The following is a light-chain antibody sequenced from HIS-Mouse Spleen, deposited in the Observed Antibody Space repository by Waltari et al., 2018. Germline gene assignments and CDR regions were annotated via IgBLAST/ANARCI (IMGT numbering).Light chain of an antibody. CDR1: RRDVGGYNY. V-gene: IGLV2-11*01. J-gene: IGLJ1*01. Sequence: QSALTQPRSVSGSPGQSVTLSCTGTRRDVGGYNYVSWYQQHPGQAPKLMIYDVSKRPSGVPDRFSGSKSGNTASLTISGLQAEDEADYYCCSYAGSYTLYVFGTGTKVTVL. CDR3: CSYAGSYTLYV. CDR2: DVS.